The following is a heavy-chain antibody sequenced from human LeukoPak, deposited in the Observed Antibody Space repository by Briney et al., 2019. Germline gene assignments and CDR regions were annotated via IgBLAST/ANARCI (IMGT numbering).Heavy chain of an antibody. CDR3: ARDRGYGDYYFDY. J-gene: IGHJ4*02. V-gene: IGHV1-2*02. CDR1: GYTFTGYY. CDR2: INPNSGGT. Sequence: ASVRVSCKASGYTFTGYYMHWVRQAPGQGLEWMGWINPNSGGTNYAQKFQGRVTMTRDTSISTAYMELSGLRSDDTAVYYCARDRGYGDYYFDYWGQGTLVTVSS. D-gene: IGHD4-17*01.